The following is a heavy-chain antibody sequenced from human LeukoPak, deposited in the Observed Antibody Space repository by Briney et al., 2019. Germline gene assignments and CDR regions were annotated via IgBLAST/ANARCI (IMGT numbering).Heavy chain of an antibody. J-gene: IGHJ3*02. V-gene: IGHV3-21*01. CDR1: GFTFSSYS. CDR3: ARVSGSSYAFDI. D-gene: IGHD3-10*01. Sequence: GGSLRLSCAASGFTFSSYSMNWVRQAPGKGLEWASSISSSSSYIYYADSVKGRFTISRDNAKNSLYLQMNSLRAEDTAVYYCARVSGSSYAFDIWGQGTIVTVSS. CDR2: ISSSSSYI.